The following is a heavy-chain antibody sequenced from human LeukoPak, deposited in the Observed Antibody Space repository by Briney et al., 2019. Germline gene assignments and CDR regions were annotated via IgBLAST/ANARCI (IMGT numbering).Heavy chain of an antibody. CDR1: GFTFSSYA. CDR3: AKTSSIDFWSGYDDY. J-gene: IGHJ4*02. CDR2: ISGSGGST. D-gene: IGHD3-3*01. V-gene: IGHV3-23*01. Sequence: GGSLRLSCAASGFTFSSYAMSWVRQAPGKGREWVSAISGSGGSTYYADSVKGRFTISRDNSKNTLYLQMNSLRAEDTAVYYCAKTSSIDFWSGYDDYWGQGTLVTVSS.